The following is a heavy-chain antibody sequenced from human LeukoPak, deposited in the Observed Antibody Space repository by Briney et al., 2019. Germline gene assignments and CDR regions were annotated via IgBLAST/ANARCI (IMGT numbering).Heavy chain of an antibody. CDR1: GFKFSDHY. CDR3: TTVTDGASDY. D-gene: IGHD3-10*01. J-gene: IGHJ4*02. V-gene: IGHV3-15*01. CDR2: IKRRSDGGTA. Sequence: TGGSLRLSCAASGFKFSDHYIDWVRQAPGKGLEWVGRIKRRSDGGTADCAAPMKGRFTISRDDSRNTLYLQMNSLKIEDTAVYYCTTVTDGASDYWGQGTLVTVSS.